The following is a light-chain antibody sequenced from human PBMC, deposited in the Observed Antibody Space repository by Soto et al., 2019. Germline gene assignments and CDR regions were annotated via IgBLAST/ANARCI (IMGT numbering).Light chain of an antibody. CDR2: GTY. CDR1: QSVRSSY. V-gene: IGKV3-20*01. Sequence: EIVLTQSPGIVSLSPGKRATLSCRASQSVRSSYLAWYQQKFGQAPRLLIYGTYIRAAGIPDRFSGSGSGTDFTLTISRLEPEDFALYYCQQYGNSITFGGGTKVEIK. J-gene: IGKJ4*01. CDR3: QQYGNSIT.